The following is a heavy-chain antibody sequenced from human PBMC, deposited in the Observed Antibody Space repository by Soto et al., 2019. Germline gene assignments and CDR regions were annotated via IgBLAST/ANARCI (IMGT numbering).Heavy chain of an antibody. D-gene: IGHD4-17*01. V-gene: IGHV4-59*01. CDR1: GGSIRDYF. CDR2: IYYSGRT. Sequence: QVQLQESGPGLVKPSETLSLTCTVSGGSIRDYFWTWIRQPPGKGLEWIGYIYYSGRTNYNPSLTIRVSISVYTSKNHFSLQLGSVTAADTAVYYCARVGGDDFGDSGGFDYWGQGTLVTVSS. J-gene: IGHJ4*02. CDR3: ARVGGDDFGDSGGFDY.